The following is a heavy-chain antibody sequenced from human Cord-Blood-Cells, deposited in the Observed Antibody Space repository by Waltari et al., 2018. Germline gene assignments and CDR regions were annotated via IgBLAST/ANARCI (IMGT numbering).Heavy chain of an antibody. V-gene: IGHV3-21*01. CDR2: ISSSSSNI. D-gene: IGHD3-10*01. Sequence: EVQLVESGGGLVKPGGSLRLSCAASGFTFSSYSMNWVRQAPGKGCGWVSSISSSSSNIYYADSVKGRFTISRDNAKNSLYLQRNSLRAEDTAVYYCAREGQGGSGAFDIWGQGTMVTVSS. CDR3: AREGQGGSGAFDI. J-gene: IGHJ3*02. CDR1: GFTFSSYS.